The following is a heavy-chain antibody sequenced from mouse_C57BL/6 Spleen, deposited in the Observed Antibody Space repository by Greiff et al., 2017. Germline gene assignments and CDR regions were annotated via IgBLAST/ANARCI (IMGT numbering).Heavy chain of an antibody. V-gene: IGHV5-17*01. D-gene: IGHD2-1*01. CDR3: ARERIYYGNYLDFDV. Sequence: EVKVVESGGGLVKPGGSLKLSCAASGFTFSDYGMHWVRQAPEKGLEWVAYISSGSSTIYYADTVKGRFTISRDNAKNTLFLQMTSLRSEDTAMYYCARERIYYGNYLDFDVWGTGTTVTVSS. J-gene: IGHJ1*03. CDR1: GFTFSDYG. CDR2: ISSGSSTI.